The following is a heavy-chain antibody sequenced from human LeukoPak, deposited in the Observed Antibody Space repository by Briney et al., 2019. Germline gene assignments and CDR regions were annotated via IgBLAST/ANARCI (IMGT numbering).Heavy chain of an antibody. CDR1: GFKFEDYA. CDR2: ISWNSGSI. D-gene: IGHD6-6*01. Sequence: GGSLRLSCAASGFKFEDYAMHWVRQAPGKGLEWVSGISWNSGSIGYADSVKGRFTISRDNAKNSLYLQMNSLRAEDMALYYCAKVGSSSSDAFDIWGQGTMVTVSS. V-gene: IGHV3-9*03. CDR3: AKVGSSSSDAFDI. J-gene: IGHJ3*02.